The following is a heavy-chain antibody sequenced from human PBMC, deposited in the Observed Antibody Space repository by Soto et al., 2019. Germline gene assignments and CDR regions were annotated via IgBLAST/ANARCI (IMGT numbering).Heavy chain of an antibody. V-gene: IGHV4-34*01. CDR3: ARGRGSGWYTY. J-gene: IGHJ4*02. D-gene: IGHD6-19*01. Sequence: SETLSLTCAVYGGSFIGYYCIFIRQPPGKGLEWIGEINHSGSTNYNPSLKSRVTISVDTSKNQFSLKLSSVTAADTAVYYCARGRGSGWYTYWGQGALVTVPQ. CDR1: GGSFIGYY. CDR2: INHSGST.